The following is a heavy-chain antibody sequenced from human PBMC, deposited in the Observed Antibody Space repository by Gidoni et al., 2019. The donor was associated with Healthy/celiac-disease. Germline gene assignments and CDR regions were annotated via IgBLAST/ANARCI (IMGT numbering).Heavy chain of an antibody. CDR2: IKQDGSEK. CDR3: ARDEDSIAVAGEIDY. D-gene: IGHD6-19*01. J-gene: IGHJ4*02. Sequence: EVHLVESGGGLVQPGGSLRLSCAASGFTSSSYWMSWVRQAPGKGLGWVANIKQDGSEKYYVDSVKGRFTISRDNAKNSLYLQMNSLRAEDTAVYYCARDEDSIAVAGEIDYWGQGTLVTVSS. V-gene: IGHV3-7*01. CDR1: GFTSSSYW.